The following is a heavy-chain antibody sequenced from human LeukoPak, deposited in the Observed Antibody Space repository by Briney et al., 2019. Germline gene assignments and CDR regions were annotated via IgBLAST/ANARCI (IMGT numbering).Heavy chain of an antibody. CDR2: INPNNGGT. J-gene: IGHJ5*02. CDR1: GYTLTAYY. D-gene: IGHD2-15*01. Sequence: ASVKVSCKASGYTLTAYYIYWVRQAPGQGLEWMGRINPNNGGTDYAQNFQGRATMTGDTSISTAYLELSRLRSDDTAVYYCARGYCSGGTCCLVENWLDPWGQGTLVTVSS. CDR3: ARGYCSGGTCCLVENWLDP. V-gene: IGHV1-2*06.